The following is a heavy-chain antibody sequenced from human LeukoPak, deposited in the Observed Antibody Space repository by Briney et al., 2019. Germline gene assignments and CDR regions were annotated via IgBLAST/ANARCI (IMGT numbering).Heavy chain of an antibody. D-gene: IGHD3-10*01. Sequence: GGSLRLSCAASGFTFDDYAMHWVRQAPGKGLEWVSGISWNSGSIGYADSVKGRFTISRDNAENSLYLQMNSLRAEDTAVYYCAKPYGSGSYYFYYYYMDVWGKGTTVTVSS. V-gene: IGHV3-9*01. CDR1: GFTFDDYA. J-gene: IGHJ6*03. CDR3: AKPYGSGSYYFYYYYMDV. CDR2: ISWNSGSI.